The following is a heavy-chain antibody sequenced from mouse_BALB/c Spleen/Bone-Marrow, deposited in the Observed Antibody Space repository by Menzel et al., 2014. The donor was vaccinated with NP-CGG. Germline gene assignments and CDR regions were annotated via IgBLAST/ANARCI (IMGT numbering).Heavy chain of an antibody. CDR1: GISITTGNYR. CDR3: ARYGNYFDY. CDR2: IYYSGTI. D-gene: IGHD2-1*01. V-gene: IGHV3-5*02. Sequence: EVKLLESGPGLVKPSQTVSLTCTVTGISITTGNYRWSWIRQFPGNKLEWIGYIYYSGTITYNPSLTSRTTITGDTSXNQFFLEMNSLTAEDTATYYCARYGNYFDYWGQGTALTVSS. J-gene: IGHJ2*01.